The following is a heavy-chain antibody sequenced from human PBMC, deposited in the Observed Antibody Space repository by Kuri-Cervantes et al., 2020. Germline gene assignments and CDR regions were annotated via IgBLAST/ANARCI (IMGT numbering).Heavy chain of an antibody. J-gene: IGHJ6*02. Sequence: ASVKVSCKASGYTFTSYDINWVRQATGQGLEWMGWMNPNSGNTGYAQKFQGRVTMTRNTSISTAYMELSSLRSEDTAVYYCARLYRSPHYYYYGMDVWGQGTTVTVSS. CDR2: MNPNSGNT. CDR1: GYTFTSYD. CDR3: ARLYRSPHYYYYGMDV. V-gene: IGHV1-8*01.